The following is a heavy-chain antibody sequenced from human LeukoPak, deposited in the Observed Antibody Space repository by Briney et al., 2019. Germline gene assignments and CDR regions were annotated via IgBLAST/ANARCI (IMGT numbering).Heavy chain of an antibody. J-gene: IGHJ4*02. CDR1: GFTFSSYA. D-gene: IGHD1-1*01. V-gene: IGHV3-23*01. CDR3: AREGLVGNNWYYFDY. CDR2: LSNGGGST. Sequence: GGSLRLSCAASGFTFSSYAMTWVRQAPGKGLEWVSTLSNGGGSTYYADSVKGRFTISRDNSKNTVYLQMNSLRAEDTALYYCAREGLVGNNWYYFDYWSQGTLVTVSS.